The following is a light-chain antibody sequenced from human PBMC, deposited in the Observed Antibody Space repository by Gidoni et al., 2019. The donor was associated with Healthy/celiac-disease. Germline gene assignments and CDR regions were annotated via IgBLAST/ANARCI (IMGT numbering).Light chain of an antibody. V-gene: IGLV2-23*02. CDR1: SSDVGSYNL. Sequence: QSALTQPASVSGSPGQSITISCTGTSSDVGSYNLVPLSHQHPGKAPKLMIYEVSKRPAGVSNRFSGSKSGNTASLTISGLQAEDEADYYCCSYAGSSTYVVFGGGTKLTVL. J-gene: IGLJ2*01. CDR3: CSYAGSSTYVV. CDR2: EVS.